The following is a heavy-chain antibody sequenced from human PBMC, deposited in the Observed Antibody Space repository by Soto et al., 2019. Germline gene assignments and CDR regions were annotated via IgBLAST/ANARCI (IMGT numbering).Heavy chain of an antibody. D-gene: IGHD3-10*01. CDR3: ARDKADVEGSYWGGFYYYGMDV. CDR1: GGSISNGGYY. Sequence: SETLSRTCTLSGGSISNGGYYFSWIRPHPGQGLEWIGYISYSGNTFYNPSLESRVTISLATSKSQFSLKLSSVTAADTAVYFCARDKADVEGSYWGGFYYYGMDVWGQRTTVTVSS. V-gene: IGHV4-31*03. J-gene: IGHJ6*01. CDR2: ISYSGNT.